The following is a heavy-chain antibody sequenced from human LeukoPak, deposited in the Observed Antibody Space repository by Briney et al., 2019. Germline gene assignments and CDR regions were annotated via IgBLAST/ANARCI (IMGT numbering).Heavy chain of an antibody. V-gene: IGHV4-59*01. J-gene: IGHJ4*02. D-gene: IGHD6-19*01. Sequence: TLSLTCTVSGGSISSYYWSWIRQPPGKGLEWIGYIYYSGSTNYNPSLKSRVTISVDTSKNQFSLKLSSVTAADTAVYYCARASSGWYGRTFDYWGQGTLVTVSS. CDR2: IYYSGST. CDR1: GGSISSYY. CDR3: ARASSGWYGRTFDY.